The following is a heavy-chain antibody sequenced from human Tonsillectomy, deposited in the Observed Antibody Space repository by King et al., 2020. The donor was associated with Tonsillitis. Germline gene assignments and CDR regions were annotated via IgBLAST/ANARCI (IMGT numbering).Heavy chain of an antibody. CDR3: AKDVNWGNHFDY. V-gene: IGHV3-23*04. J-gene: IGHJ4*02. CDR1: GFTFSTYA. CDR2: ISGSGGST. D-gene: IGHD7-27*01. Sequence: VQLVESGGGLVQPGGSLRLSCAASGFTFSTYAMSWVRQAPGKGLEWVSAISGSGGSTYYADSVKGRFTISRDNAKNTLYLQMNSLRAEDTAVYYCAKDVNWGNHFDYWDPGTLVTVSS.